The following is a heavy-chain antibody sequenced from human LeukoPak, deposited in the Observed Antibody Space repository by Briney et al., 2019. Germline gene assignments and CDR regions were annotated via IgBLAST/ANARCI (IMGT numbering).Heavy chain of an antibody. D-gene: IGHD3-22*01. CDR3: ATAAEIYYYDTGGI. J-gene: IGHJ3*02. Sequence: ASVKVSCKVFGSTLTKLSMHWARQAPGKGLEWMGGFDPEADETIYAQNFHGRVTVTEDTSSDTTYMELSSLRSEDTAVYYCATAAEIYYYDTGGIWGQGTMVTVSS. CDR2: FDPEADET. V-gene: IGHV1-24*01. CDR1: GSTLTKLS.